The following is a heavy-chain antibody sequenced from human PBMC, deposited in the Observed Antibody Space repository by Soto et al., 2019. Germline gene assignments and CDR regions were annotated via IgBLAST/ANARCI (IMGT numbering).Heavy chain of an antibody. Sequence: QVQLVQSGAEVKKPGASVKVSCKASGYTFTSYGISWVRQAPGQGLEWMGWISAYNGNTNYAQKLQSRVTMTTDTPTSTAYMELRSLRSADTSVYYCARDNPVRSCSSTSCYAVYYGMEVWGQGTTVTVSS. CDR2: ISAYNGNT. CDR3: ARDNPVRSCSSTSCYAVYYGMEV. D-gene: IGHD2-2*01. CDR1: GYTFTSYG. J-gene: IGHJ6*02. V-gene: IGHV1-18*01.